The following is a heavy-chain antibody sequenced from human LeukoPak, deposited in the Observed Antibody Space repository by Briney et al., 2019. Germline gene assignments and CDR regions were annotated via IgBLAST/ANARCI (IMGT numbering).Heavy chain of an antibody. D-gene: IGHD4-11*01. CDR2: IYSGGST. Sequence: PGGSLRLSCAASGFTVSSNYMSWVRQAPGKGLEWVSVIYSGGSTYYADSVKGRFTISRDNSKNTLYLQMNSLRAEDTAVYYCAKGPDYTDYYYMDVWGKGTTVTVSS. CDR1: GFTVSSNY. CDR3: AKGPDYTDYYYMDV. J-gene: IGHJ6*03. V-gene: IGHV3-53*01.